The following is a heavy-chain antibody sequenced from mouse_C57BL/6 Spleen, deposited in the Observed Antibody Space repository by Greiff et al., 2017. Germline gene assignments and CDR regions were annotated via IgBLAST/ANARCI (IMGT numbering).Heavy chain of an antibody. CDR1: GYTFTSYW. CDR3: ARGENYSNYGGYAMDY. CDR2: IDPSDSET. V-gene: IGHV1-52*01. Sequence: QVHVKQPGAELVRPGSSVKLSCKASGYTFTSYWMHWVKQRPIQGLEWIGNIDPSDSETHYNQKFKDKATLTVDKSSSTAYMQLSSLTSEDSAVYYCARGENYSNYGGYAMDYWGQGTSVTVSS. J-gene: IGHJ4*01. D-gene: IGHD2-5*01.